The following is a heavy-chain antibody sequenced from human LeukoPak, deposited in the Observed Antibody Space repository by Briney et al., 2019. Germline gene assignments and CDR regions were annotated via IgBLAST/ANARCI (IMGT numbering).Heavy chain of an antibody. J-gene: IGHJ5*02. Sequence: GASVKVSCKASGYTFTSYDINWVRQATGQGLEWMGWMNPNSGNTGYAQKFQGRVTMTRNTSISTAYMELSSLRSEDTAVYYCARSGRYQLLGLRIGFDPWGQGTLVTVSS. CDR1: GYTFTSYD. V-gene: IGHV1-8*01. D-gene: IGHD2-2*01. CDR3: ARSGRYQLLGLRIGFDP. CDR2: MNPNSGNT.